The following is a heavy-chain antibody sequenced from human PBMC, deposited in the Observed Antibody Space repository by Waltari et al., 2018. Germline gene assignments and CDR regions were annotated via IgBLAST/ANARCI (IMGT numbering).Heavy chain of an antibody. D-gene: IGHD3-3*01. J-gene: IGHJ6*03. Sequence: QVQLVQSGAEVKKPGASVKVSCKASGYTFTDNYMHWVRQAPGQGLEWMGWMNPKNGGTNYAQKFQGRVTMTRDTSISTAFMDLSRLKSDDTAVYFCARGDPSVYYTSHMDVWGKGTTVTVSS. CDR3: ARGDPSVYYTSHMDV. CDR2: MNPKNGGT. CDR1: GYTFTDNY. V-gene: IGHV1-2*02.